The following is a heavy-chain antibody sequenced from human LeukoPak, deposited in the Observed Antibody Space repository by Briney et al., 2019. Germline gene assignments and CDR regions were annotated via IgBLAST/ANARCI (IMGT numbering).Heavy chain of an antibody. CDR1: GGSISSGGYY. V-gene: IGHV4-30-2*01. CDR2: IYHSGST. Sequence: KPSETLSLTCTVSGGSISSGGYYWSWIRQPPGKGLEWIGYIYHSGSTYYNPSLKSRVTISVDRSKNQFSLKLSSVTAADTAVYYCARVGFKATMVSDYWGQGTLVTVSS. CDR3: ARVGFKATMVSDY. J-gene: IGHJ4*02. D-gene: IGHD3-10*01.